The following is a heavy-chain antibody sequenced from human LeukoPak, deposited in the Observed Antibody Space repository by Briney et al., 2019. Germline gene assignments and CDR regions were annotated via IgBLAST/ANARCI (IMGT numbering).Heavy chain of an antibody. D-gene: IGHD5-18*01. V-gene: IGHV1-24*01. CDR3: AAGYTYDYSLY. CDR1: GYTFTGYY. CDR2: FDPEDGAR. J-gene: IGHJ4*02. Sequence: GASVKVSCKASGYTFTGYYMHWVRQAPGQGLEWMGGFDPEDGARIFAQKFQGRVTMTEDTSTDTAYMDLSSLRSEDTAVYYCAAGYTYDYSLYWGQGTLVTVSS.